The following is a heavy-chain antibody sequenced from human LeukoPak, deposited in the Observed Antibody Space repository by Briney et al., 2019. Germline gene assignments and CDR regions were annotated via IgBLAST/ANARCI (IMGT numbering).Heavy chain of an antibody. CDR3: AKDRDCSSTGCYVFAN. CDR2: IFPMLGTE. J-gene: IGHJ4*02. CDR1: GGTFSSYA. Sequence: ASVKVSCKASGGTFSSYAIYWVRQAPGQGLEWMGGIFPMLGTEKNAQQLQGRLTVLADESTRAVYVELISVRSDDTGIYHCAKDRDCSSTGCYVFANWVQGRLVTDSS. V-gene: IGHV1-69*13. D-gene: IGHD2-2*01.